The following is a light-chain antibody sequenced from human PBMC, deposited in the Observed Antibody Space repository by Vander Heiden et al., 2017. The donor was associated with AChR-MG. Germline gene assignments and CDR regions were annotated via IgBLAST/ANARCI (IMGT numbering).Light chain of an antibody. CDR1: QSISNY. Sequence: DIQMTQSPSSLSASVGDRVTITCRASQSISNYLNWYQQKPGKAPKLLMYAASSLQSGVPSRFSGSGSGTDFTLTISRLQPEDFATYYCQQRDSAPLTFGGRTKVEIK. CDR3: QQRDSAPLT. CDR2: AAS. J-gene: IGKJ4*01. V-gene: IGKV1-39*01.